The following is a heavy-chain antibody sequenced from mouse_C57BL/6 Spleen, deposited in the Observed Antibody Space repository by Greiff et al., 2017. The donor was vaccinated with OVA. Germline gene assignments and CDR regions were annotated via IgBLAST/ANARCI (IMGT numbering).Heavy chain of an antibody. V-gene: IGHV5-9-1*02. D-gene: IGHD2-10*01. Sequence: EVMLVESGEGLVKPGGSLKLSCAASGFTFSSYAMSWVRQTPEKRLEWVAYISSGGDYIYYADTVKGRFTISRDNARNTLYLQMSSLKSEDTAMYYCTREVLLGYYAMDYWGQGTSVTVSS. J-gene: IGHJ4*01. CDR2: ISSGGDYI. CDR3: TREVLLGYYAMDY. CDR1: GFTFSSYA.